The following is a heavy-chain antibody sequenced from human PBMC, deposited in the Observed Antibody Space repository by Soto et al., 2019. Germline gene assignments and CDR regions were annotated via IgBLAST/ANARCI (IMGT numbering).Heavy chain of an antibody. D-gene: IGHD3-3*01. CDR3: ARKGSGGFWSGYYFDY. J-gene: IGHJ4*02. Sequence: GASVKVSCKASGYTFTGYYMHWVRQAPGQGLEWMGWINPNSGGTNYAQKFQGRVTMTRDTSTSTAYMELSRLRSDDTAVYYCARKGSGGFWSGYYFDYWGQGTLVTVSS. V-gene: IGHV1-2*02. CDR1: GYTFTGYY. CDR2: INPNSGGT.